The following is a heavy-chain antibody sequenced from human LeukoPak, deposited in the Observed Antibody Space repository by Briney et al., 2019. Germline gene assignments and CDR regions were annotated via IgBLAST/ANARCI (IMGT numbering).Heavy chain of an antibody. CDR1: GFTFSSYS. CDR3: ARDDLRDFWSGHSPNYYYYGMDV. V-gene: IGHV3-48*01. D-gene: IGHD3-3*01. Sequence: GGSLRLSSAASGFTFSSYSTNWVRQAPGKGLEWVSYISSSSSTIYYADSVKGRFTISRDNAKNSLYLQMNSLRAEDTAVYYCARDDLRDFWSGHSPNYYYYGMDVWGQGTTVTVSS. J-gene: IGHJ6*02. CDR2: ISSSSSTI.